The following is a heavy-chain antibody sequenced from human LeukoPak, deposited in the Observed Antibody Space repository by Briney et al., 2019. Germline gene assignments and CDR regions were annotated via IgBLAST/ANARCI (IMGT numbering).Heavy chain of an antibody. V-gene: IGHV4-34*01. CDR2: INHSGST. CDR3: ARGPKLLWFRPFDY. D-gene: IGHD3-10*01. J-gene: IGHJ4*02. CDR1: GGSLSGYY. Sequence: PSESLFLTCAVHGGSLSGYYWSSIRQPPATALELIGEINHSGSTNYNPSLKSRVTISVDTSKNQFSLKLSSVTAADTAVYYCARGPKLLWFRPFDYWGQGTLVTVSS.